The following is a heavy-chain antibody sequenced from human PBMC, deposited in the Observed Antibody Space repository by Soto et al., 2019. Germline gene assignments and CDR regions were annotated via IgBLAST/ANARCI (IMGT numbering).Heavy chain of an antibody. CDR3: ARVFGELLPNFDP. J-gene: IGHJ5*02. CDR1: GGTINSGDYF. V-gene: IGHV4-61*08. Sequence: PSETLSLTCSVSGGTINSGDYFWSWIRQPPGKGLEWIGSIFYSGSTNYNPSLKSRVTISVDTSKNQFSLKLSSVTAADTAVYYCARVFGELLPNFDPWGQGTLVTVSS. D-gene: IGHD3-10*01. CDR2: IFYSGST.